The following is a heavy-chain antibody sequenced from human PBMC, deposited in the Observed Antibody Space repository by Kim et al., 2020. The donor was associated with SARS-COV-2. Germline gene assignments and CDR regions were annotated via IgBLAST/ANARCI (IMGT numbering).Heavy chain of an antibody. CDR3: TSWIQLWSPSPNWFDP. V-gene: IGHV3-49*03. Sequence: GGSLRLSCTASGFTFGDYAMSWFRQAPGKGLEWVGFIRSKAYGGTTEYAASVKGRFTISRDDSKSIAYLQMNSLKTEDTAVYYCTSWIQLWSPSPNWFDPWGQGTLVTVSS. D-gene: IGHD5-18*01. CDR2: IRSKAYGGTT. CDR1: GFTFGDYA. J-gene: IGHJ5*02.